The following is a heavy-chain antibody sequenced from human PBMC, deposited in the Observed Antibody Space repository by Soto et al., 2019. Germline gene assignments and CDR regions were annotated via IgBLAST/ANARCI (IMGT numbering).Heavy chain of an antibody. J-gene: IGHJ4*02. V-gene: IGHV3-21*01. CDR1: GFTFSSYS. CDR3: ARDSGPYSSSWFFDY. CDR2: ISSSSSYI. D-gene: IGHD6-13*01. Sequence: GGSLRLSCAASGFTFSSYSMNWVRQAPGKGLEWVSSISSSSSYIYYADSVKGRFTISRDNAKNSLYLQMNSLRAEDTAVYYCARDSGPYSSSWFFDYWGQGTLVTVSS.